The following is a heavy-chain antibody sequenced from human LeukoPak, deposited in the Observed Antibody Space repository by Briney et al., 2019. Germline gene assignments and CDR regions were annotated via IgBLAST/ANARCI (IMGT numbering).Heavy chain of an antibody. CDR3: ARDEKKYCSGGSCPAYFDY. J-gene: IGHJ4*02. CDR1: GYTFTSYG. Sequence: ASVKVSXKASGYTFTSYGISWVRQAPGQGLEWMGWISAYNGNTNYAQKLQGRVTMTTDTSTSTAYMELRSLRSDDTAVYYCARDEKKYCSGGSCPAYFDYWGQGTLVTVSS. D-gene: IGHD2-15*01. CDR2: ISAYNGNT. V-gene: IGHV1-18*01.